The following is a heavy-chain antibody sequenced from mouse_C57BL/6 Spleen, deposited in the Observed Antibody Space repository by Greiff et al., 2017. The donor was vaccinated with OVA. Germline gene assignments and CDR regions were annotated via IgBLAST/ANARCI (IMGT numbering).Heavy chain of an antibody. Sequence: QVQLQQPGAELVMPGASVKLSCKASGYTFTSYWMHWVKQRPGQGLEWIGEIDPSDSYTNYNQKFKGKSTLTVDKSSSTAYMQLSSLTSEDSAVYYCPRHYYDYDYFDYWGQGTTLTVSS. CDR1: GYTFTSYW. D-gene: IGHD2-4*01. V-gene: IGHV1-69*01. CDR2: IDPSDSYT. CDR3: PRHYYDYDYFDY. J-gene: IGHJ2*01.